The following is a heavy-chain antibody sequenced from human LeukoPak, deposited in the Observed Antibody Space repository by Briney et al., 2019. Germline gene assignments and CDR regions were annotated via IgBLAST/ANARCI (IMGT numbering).Heavy chain of an antibody. V-gene: IGHV3-30*04. J-gene: IGHJ4*02. CDR1: GFTFSSYA. Sequence: PGRSLRLSCAASGFTFSSYAMHWVRQAPGKGLEWVAVISYDGTNEYYADSVKGRFTISRDNSKNTLYLQMNSLRVEDTAVYYCASGAGGWELLTKSTFDYWGQGTLVTVSS. D-gene: IGHD1-26*01. CDR2: ISYDGTNE. CDR3: ASGAGGWELLTKSTFDY.